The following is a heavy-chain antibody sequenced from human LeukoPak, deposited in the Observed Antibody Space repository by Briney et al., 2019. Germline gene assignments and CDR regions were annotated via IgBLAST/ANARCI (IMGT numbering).Heavy chain of an antibody. Sequence: GGSLRLSCAASGFTFSSYAMSWVRQAPGKGLEWVAVISYDGSNKYYADSVKGRFTISRDNSKNTLYLQMNSLGGEDTALYYCARDQSSQSADYYFDYWGQGTLVTVSS. J-gene: IGHJ4*02. CDR3: ARDQSSQSADYYFDY. V-gene: IGHV3-30-3*01. CDR1: GFTFSSYA. D-gene: IGHD2-2*01. CDR2: ISYDGSNK.